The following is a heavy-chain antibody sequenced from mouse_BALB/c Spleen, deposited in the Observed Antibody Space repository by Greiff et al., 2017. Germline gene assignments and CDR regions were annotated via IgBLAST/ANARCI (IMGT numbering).Heavy chain of an antibody. CDR2: ISSGSSTI. V-gene: IGHV5-17*02. CDR3: ARKSGTWYFDV. Sequence: EVQRVESGGGLVQPGGSRKLSCAASGFTFSSFGMHWVRQAPEKGLEWVAYISSGSSTIYYADTVKGRFTISRDNPKNTLFLQMTSLRSEDTAMYYCARKSGTWYFDVWGAGTTVTVSS. CDR1: GFTFSSFG. J-gene: IGHJ1*01. D-gene: IGHD4-1*01.